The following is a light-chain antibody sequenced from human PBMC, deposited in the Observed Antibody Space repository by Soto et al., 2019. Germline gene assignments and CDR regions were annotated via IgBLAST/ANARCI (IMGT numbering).Light chain of an antibody. CDR2: RHK. Sequence: QSVLTQPPSASGTPGQRVTISCSGSSSNIRNNYVFWYQHLPGTAPKLLIYRHKRRPSGVPDRFSGSKSGTAASLAISGLRSEDEGNYYCAAWEDSLSGVVFGGGTQLTVL. V-gene: IGLV1-47*01. CDR1: SSNIRNNY. CDR3: AAWEDSLSGVV. J-gene: IGLJ2*01.